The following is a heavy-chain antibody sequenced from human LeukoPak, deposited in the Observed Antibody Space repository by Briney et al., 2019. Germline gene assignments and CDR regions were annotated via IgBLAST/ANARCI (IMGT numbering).Heavy chain of an antibody. J-gene: IGHJ4*02. Sequence: GASVKVSCKASGYNFATYGITWVRQAPGQGLEWMGWINPNSGGTNYAQKFQGRVTMTRDTSISTAYMELSRLRSDDTAVYYCAREGLYGGSNYAYYWGQGTLVTVSS. D-gene: IGHD1-26*01. CDR3: AREGLYGGSNYAYY. CDR1: GYNFATYG. V-gene: IGHV1-2*02. CDR2: INPNSGGT.